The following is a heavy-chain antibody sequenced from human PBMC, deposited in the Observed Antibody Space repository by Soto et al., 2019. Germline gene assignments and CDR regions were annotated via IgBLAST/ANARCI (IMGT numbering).Heavy chain of an antibody. V-gene: IGHV3-30-3*02. CDR1: GFTFSNYA. CDR3: AKDRLLYYFDALDI. Sequence: QVQVVESGGGVVQPGRSLRLSCAATGFTFSNYAMHWVRQAPGKGLEWVSSISYGGSDKYYAESLKDRFTISRENSKNTLFLQMNGLRPEDTAVYYFAKDRLLYYFDALDIWAQGTPVTVS. CDR2: ISYGGSDK. D-gene: IGHD3-22*01. J-gene: IGHJ3*02.